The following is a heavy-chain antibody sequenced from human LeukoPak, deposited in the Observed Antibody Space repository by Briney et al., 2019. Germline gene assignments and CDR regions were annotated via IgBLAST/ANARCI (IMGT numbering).Heavy chain of an antibody. V-gene: IGHV3-48*03. CDR3: ASYDTFRYYFGY. CDR2: ISSSGSTI. D-gene: IGHD3-22*01. J-gene: IGHJ4*02. Sequence: GGSLRLSCAASGFTFSSYEMNWVRQAPGKVLEWVSYISSSGSTIYYADSVKGRFTISRDNAKNSLYLQMNSLRAEDTAVYYCASYDTFRYYFGYWGQGTLVTVSS. CDR1: GFTFSSYE.